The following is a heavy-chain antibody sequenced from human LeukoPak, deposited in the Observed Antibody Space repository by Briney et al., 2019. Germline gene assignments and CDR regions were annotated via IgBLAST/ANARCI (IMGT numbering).Heavy chain of an antibody. CDR3: ARDSGDRPRAVGYFFDY. CDR1: GFTVSSNY. CDR2: INADGSST. V-gene: IGHV3-74*01. J-gene: IGHJ4*02. Sequence: GGSLRLSCAASGFTVSSNYMSWVRQAPGKGLVWVSSINADGSSTSYADSMKGRFTISRDNAKNTLYLQMNSLRAEDTAVYYCARDSGDRPRAVGYFFDYWGQGTLVTVSS. D-gene: IGHD7-27*01.